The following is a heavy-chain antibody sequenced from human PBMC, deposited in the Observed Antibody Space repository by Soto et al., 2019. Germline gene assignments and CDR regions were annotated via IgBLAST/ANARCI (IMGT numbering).Heavy chain of an antibody. V-gene: IGHV3-23*01. Sequence: HPGGSLRLSCAASGFTFSSYAMSWVRQAPGKGLEWVSAISGSGGSTYYADSVKGRFTISRDNSKNTLYLQMNSLRAEDTAVYYCAKGLDCSSTSCPPVLGYYYYMDVWGKGTTVTVSS. CDR1: GFTFSSYA. CDR2: ISGSGGST. J-gene: IGHJ6*03. D-gene: IGHD2-2*01. CDR3: AKGLDCSSTSCPPVLGYYYYMDV.